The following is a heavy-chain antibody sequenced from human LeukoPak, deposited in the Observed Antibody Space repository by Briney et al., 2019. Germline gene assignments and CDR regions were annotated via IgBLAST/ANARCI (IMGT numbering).Heavy chain of an antibody. V-gene: IGHV3-7*01. J-gene: IGHJ4*02. CDR2: IKQDGSEK. CDR3: AGEATNYCFDY. D-gene: IGHD2-8*01. Sequence: GGSLRLSCAASGFTFSSYWMSWVRQAPGKRLEWVANIKQDGSEKYYVDSVKGRFTISRDNAKNSLYLQMNSLRAEDTAVYYCAGEATNYCFDYWGQRTLVTLSS. CDR1: GFTFSSYW.